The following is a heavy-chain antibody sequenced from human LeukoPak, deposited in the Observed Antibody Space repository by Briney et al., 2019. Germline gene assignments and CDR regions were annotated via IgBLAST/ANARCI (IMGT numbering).Heavy chain of an antibody. V-gene: IGHV4-34*01. J-gene: IGHJ6*03. CDR1: GGSFSGFY. CDR2: IDHSGST. D-gene: IGHD2-2*01. CDR3: ARTGYQLLPHYHYYYYMDV. Sequence: PSETLSLTCAVYGGSFSGFYWNWIRQPPGKGLEWIGEIDHSGSTNYNPSLKSRVTMSVDTSKNQFSLKLSSVTAADTAVYYCARTGYQLLPHYHYYYYMDVWGKGTTVTVSS.